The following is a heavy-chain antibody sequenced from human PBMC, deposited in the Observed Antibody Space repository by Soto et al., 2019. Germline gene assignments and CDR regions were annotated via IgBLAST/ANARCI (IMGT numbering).Heavy chain of an antibody. CDR1: GYSFTSYW. Sequence: GESLKISCKVSGYSFTSYWIGWVRQMPGKGLEWMGIIYPGDSDTRYSPSFQGQVTISADKSISTAYLQWSSLKASDTAMYYCARQQRYSSGWGPYYYGMDVWGQGTTVTVSS. V-gene: IGHV5-51*01. CDR3: ARQQRYSSGWGPYYYGMDV. D-gene: IGHD6-19*01. CDR2: IYPGDSDT. J-gene: IGHJ6*02.